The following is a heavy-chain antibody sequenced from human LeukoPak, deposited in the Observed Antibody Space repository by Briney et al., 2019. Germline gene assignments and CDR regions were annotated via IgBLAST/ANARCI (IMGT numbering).Heavy chain of an antibody. CDR1: GYTFTSYY. Sequence: GASVKVSCKASGYTFTSYYMHWVRQAPGQGLEWMGWINPNSGGTNYAQKFQGRVTMTRDTSISTAYMELSRLRSDDTAVYYCARVFTVTINWFDPWGQGTLVTVSS. J-gene: IGHJ5*02. D-gene: IGHD4-17*01. V-gene: IGHV1-2*02. CDR3: ARVFTVTINWFDP. CDR2: INPNSGGT.